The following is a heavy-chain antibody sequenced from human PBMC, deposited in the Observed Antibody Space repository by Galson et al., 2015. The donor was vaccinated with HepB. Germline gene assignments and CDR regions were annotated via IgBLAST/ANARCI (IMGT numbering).Heavy chain of an antibody. D-gene: IGHD1-26*01. V-gene: IGHV1-69*06. CDR2: IVPMLRTA. CDR3: ARRVGVSDAFDI. J-gene: IGHJ3*02. CDR1: GGSFSSYA. Sequence: SVKVSCKASGGSFSSYALSWVRQAPGQGLEWMGGIVPMLRTANYAQKFQGRVTIIAEKSTSTTYLELSGLRSEDTAIYYCARRVGVSDAFDIWGQGTMVTVSS.